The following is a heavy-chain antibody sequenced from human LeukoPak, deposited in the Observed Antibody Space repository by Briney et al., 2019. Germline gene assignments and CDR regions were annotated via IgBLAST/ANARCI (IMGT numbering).Heavy chain of an antibody. V-gene: IGHV1-8*02. D-gene: IGHD3-3*01. CDR3: ASFFGTDAFDI. CDR2: MNPNSGNT. Sequence: ASVKVSCKASGYNFISYGISWVRQATGQGLEWMGWMNPNSGNTGYAQKFQGRVTMTRNTSISTAYMELSSLRSEDTAVYYCASFFGTDAFDIWGQGTMVTVSS. CDR1: GYNFISYG. J-gene: IGHJ3*02.